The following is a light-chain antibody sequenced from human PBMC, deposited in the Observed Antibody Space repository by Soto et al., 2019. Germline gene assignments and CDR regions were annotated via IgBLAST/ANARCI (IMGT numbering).Light chain of an antibody. J-gene: IGKJ1*01. Sequence: DIQMTQSPSTLSASVGDRVTITCRASQDLNNWLAWFQQKPGKAPTLLIYKASGLESGVPSRFSGSGSGTEFTLTISSLQPDDSATYYCQHFNGYPWTFGQGTRVEVK. CDR3: QHFNGYPWT. CDR1: QDLNNW. V-gene: IGKV1-5*03. CDR2: KAS.